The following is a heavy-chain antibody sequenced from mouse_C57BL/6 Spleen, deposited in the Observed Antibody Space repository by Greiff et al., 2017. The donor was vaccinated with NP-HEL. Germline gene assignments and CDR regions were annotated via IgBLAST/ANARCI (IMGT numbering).Heavy chain of an antibody. CDR3: ARSDYGNYGRHHYYAMDY. CDR1: GYTFTSYW. V-gene: IGHV1-55*01. CDR2: IYPGSGST. Sequence: QVQLQQPGAELVKPGASVKMSCKASGYTFTSYWITWVKQRPGQGLEWIGDIYPGSGSTNYNEKFKSKATLTVDTSSSTAYMQLSSLTSEDSAVYYCARSDYGNYGRHHYYAMDYWGQGTSVTVSS. J-gene: IGHJ4*01. D-gene: IGHD2-1*01.